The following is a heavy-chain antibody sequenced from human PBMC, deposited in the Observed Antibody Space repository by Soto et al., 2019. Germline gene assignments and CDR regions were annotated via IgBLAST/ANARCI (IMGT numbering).Heavy chain of an antibody. D-gene: IGHD3-10*01. CDR3: ARGGTMVRGVTNWFDP. V-gene: IGHV4-30-2*01. J-gene: IGHJ5*02. Sequence: SETLSLTCAVSGGSISSGGYSWSWIRQPPGKGLEWIGYIYHSGSTYYNPSLKSRVTISVDRSKNQFSLKLSSVTAADTAVYYCARGGTMVRGVTNWFDPWGQGTLVAVSS. CDR1: GGSISSGGYS. CDR2: IYHSGST.